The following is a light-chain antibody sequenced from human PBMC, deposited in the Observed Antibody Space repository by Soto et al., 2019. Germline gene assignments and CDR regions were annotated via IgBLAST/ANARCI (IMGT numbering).Light chain of an antibody. V-gene: IGLV2-14*03. J-gene: IGLJ1*01. Sequence: QSVLTQPASVSGSPGQSITISCTGTSSDVGGYNYVSWYQHHPGKAPKLMIYDVSNRPSGVSNRFSGSKSGNTASLTISGLRAEDEADYYCSSYTSSSIFFGTGTKAPS. CDR1: SSDVGGYNY. CDR2: DVS. CDR3: SSYTSSSIF.